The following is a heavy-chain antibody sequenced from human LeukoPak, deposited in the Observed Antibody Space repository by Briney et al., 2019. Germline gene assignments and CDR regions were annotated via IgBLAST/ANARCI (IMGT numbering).Heavy chain of an antibody. CDR3: ARQNGIVGAAAGTFAY. Sequence: GESLKISCKVSGYSFTSYWIGWVRQMPGKGLEWMGIIYPGDSDTRYSPSFQGQVSISVDKSISTAYLQWSSLKASDIAMYYCARQNGIVGAAAGTFAYWGQGTLVTVSS. J-gene: IGHJ4*02. CDR2: IYPGDSDT. V-gene: IGHV5-51*01. D-gene: IGHD6-13*01. CDR1: GYSFTSYW.